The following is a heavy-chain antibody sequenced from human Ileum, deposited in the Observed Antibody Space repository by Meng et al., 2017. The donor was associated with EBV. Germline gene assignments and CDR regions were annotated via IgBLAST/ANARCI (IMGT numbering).Heavy chain of an antibody. CDR3: VRGDDSNGYGDS. CDR2: VHHSGDT. D-gene: IGHD3-22*01. V-gene: IGHV4-4*02. J-gene: IGHJ5*01. CDR1: GDSIISYPHW. Sequence: QVQLQESGPGLVKPSGTLSLTCTVSGDSIISYPHWWSWVRQPPGKGLEWIGEVHHSGDTNYNPSLGSRVTISFDPATTQFSLNLISVTAADTAVYYCVRGDDSNGYGDSWGQGTLGTVSS.